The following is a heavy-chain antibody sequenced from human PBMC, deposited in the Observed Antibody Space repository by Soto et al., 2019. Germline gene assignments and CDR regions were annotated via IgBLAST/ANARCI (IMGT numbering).Heavy chain of an antibody. CDR3: ARDNVDTAMVPAY. Sequence: GGSLRLSCAASGFTFSSYVMHWVRQAPGKGLEWVAFISYDGNNKYYADSVKGRFTISRDNSKNTLYLQMNSLRAEDTAVYYCARDNVDTAMVPAYWGQGTLVTAPQ. J-gene: IGHJ4*02. D-gene: IGHD5-18*01. V-gene: IGHV3-30*03. CDR1: GFTFSSYV. CDR2: ISYDGNNK.